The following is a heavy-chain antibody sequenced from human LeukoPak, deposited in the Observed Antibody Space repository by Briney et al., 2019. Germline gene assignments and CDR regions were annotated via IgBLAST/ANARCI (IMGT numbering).Heavy chain of an antibody. CDR3: VTSTGQQFIPYDY. CDR2: IYGGDAA. CDR1: GINVSSNY. D-gene: IGHD6-13*01. V-gene: IGHV3-66*02. Sequence: QPGGSLRLSCAASGINVSSNYMTWIRQAPGKGLEWVSLIYGGDAAYYAESVRGRFMISRDNLENTLFLQMNSLRVEDTAVYYCVTSTGQQFIPYDYWGQGTHVTVSS. J-gene: IGHJ4*02.